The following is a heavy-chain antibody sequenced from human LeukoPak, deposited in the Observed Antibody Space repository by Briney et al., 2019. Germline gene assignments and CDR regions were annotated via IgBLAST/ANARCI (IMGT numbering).Heavy chain of an antibody. CDR2: ISAYNGNT. D-gene: IGHD4-17*01. V-gene: IGHV1-18*01. CDR3: ARFWAVTTVITDWFDP. J-gene: IGHJ5*02. Sequence: APVTVSCTSSGYTFTSYGISWVRQAPGQGLEWMGWISAYNGNTNYAQKLQGRVTMTTDTSTSTAYMELGSLRSEDTAVYYCARFWAVTTVITDWFDPWGQGTLVTVSS. CDR1: GYTFTSYG.